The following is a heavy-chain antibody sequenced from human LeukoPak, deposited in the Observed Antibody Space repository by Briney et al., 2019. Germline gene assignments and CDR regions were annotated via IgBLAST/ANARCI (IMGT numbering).Heavy chain of an antibody. CDR3: ARDSLITGTMSGNWFDP. D-gene: IGHD1-7*01. CDR2: IYHSGST. CDR1: GYSISSGYY. Sequence: PSETLSLTCTVSGYSISSGYYWGWIRQPPGKGLEWIGSIYHSGSTYYTPSLKSRVTISVDTSKNQFSLKLSSVTAADTGVYYCARDSLITGTMSGNWFDPWGQGTLVTVSS. J-gene: IGHJ5*02. V-gene: IGHV4-38-2*02.